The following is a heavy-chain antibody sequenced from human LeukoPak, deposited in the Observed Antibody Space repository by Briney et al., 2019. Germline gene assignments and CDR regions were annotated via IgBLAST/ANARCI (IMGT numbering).Heavy chain of an antibody. D-gene: IGHD2-15*01. CDR1: GFTFSSYE. V-gene: IGHV3-48*03. CDR3: ARDMEAGWSVDY. J-gene: IGHJ4*02. Sequence: PGGSLRLPCAASGFTFSSYEMNWVRQAPGKGLEWVSYISSSGSTIYYADSVKGRFTISRDNAKNSLYLQMNSLRAEDTAVYYCARDMEAGWSVDYWGQGTLVTVSS. CDR2: ISSSGSTI.